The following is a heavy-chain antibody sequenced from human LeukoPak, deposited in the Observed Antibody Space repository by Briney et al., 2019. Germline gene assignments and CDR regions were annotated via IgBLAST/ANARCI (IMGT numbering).Heavy chain of an antibody. Sequence: SETLSLTCAVYGGSFSGYYWSWIRQPPGKGLEWIGEINHSGSTNYNPSLKSRVTISVDTSKNQFSLKLSSVTAADTAVYYCARIAYSSGCDYWGQGTPVTVSS. CDR1: GGSFSGYY. V-gene: IGHV4-34*01. CDR3: ARIAYSSGCDY. CDR2: INHSGST. D-gene: IGHD6-19*01. J-gene: IGHJ4*02.